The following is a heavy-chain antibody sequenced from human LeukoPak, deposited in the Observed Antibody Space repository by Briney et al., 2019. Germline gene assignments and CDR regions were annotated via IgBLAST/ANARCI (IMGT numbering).Heavy chain of an antibody. CDR1: GYSISSSYY. J-gene: IGHJ5*02. CDR3: ARDNGGFGELPSWFDP. D-gene: IGHD3-10*01. V-gene: IGHV4-38-2*02. Sequence: SETLSLTCAVSGYSISSSYYWGWIRQPPGKGLEWIGSIYHSGSTYYNPSLKRRVTISVDTSKNQFSLKLSSVTAADTAVYYCARDNGGFGELPSWFDPWGQGTLVTVSS. CDR2: IYHSGST.